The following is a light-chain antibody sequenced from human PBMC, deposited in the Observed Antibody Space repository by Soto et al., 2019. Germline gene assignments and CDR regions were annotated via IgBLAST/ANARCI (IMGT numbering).Light chain of an antibody. J-gene: IGKJ4*01. CDR3: QQYKEWPLT. CDR1: QSVSTN. Sequence: ETVMTQSPATLSVSPGERATLSCGASQSVSTNLAWYQQKPGQVPRLLIYDASTRASDIPARFSGSGSGTEFTLTISSLQSEDFAVYYCQQYKEWPLTFGGGTKVEIE. V-gene: IGKV3-15*01. CDR2: DAS.